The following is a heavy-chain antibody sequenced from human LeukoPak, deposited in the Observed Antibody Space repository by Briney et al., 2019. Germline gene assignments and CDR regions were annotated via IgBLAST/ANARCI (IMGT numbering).Heavy chain of an antibody. D-gene: IGHD6-6*01. CDR2: INPNSGGT. Sequence: ASVKVSCKASGYTFTGYYMHWVRQAPGQGLEWMGWINPNSGGTDYALKFQGRVTMTRDTSISTAYMELSRLRSDDTAVYYCAREDSSSSYFDYWGQGTLVTVSS. CDR3: AREDSSSSYFDY. V-gene: IGHV1-2*02. CDR1: GYTFTGYY. J-gene: IGHJ4*02.